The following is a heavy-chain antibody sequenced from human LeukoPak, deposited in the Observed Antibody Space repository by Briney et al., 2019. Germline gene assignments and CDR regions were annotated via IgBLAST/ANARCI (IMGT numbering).Heavy chain of an antibody. Sequence: ASVKVSCKASGYTFTNYGLTWVRQAPGQGLERMGWISGYNGNRHHAQKFQGRVTMTTDTSTTTAYMELRSLRSDDTAVYYCTRSDAGYDYGYYDLWGRDTPVTVSS. V-gene: IGHV1-18*01. D-gene: IGHD5-12*01. CDR3: TRSDAGYDYGYYDL. CDR2: ISGYNGNR. J-gene: IGHJ2*01. CDR1: GYTFTNYG.